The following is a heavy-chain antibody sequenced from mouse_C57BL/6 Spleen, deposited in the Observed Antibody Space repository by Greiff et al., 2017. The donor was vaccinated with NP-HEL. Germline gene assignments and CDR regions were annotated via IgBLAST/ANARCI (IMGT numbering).Heavy chain of an antibody. CDR2: IDPSDSET. J-gene: IGHJ4*01. Sequence: QVQLQQPGAELVRPGSSVKLSCKASGYTFTSYWMHWVKQRPIQGLEWIGNIDPSDSETHYNQKFKDKATLTVDKASSPAYMQLSRLTSEDSEVYECAREGVTGAMDYWGQGTSVTVSS. D-gene: IGHD2-13*01. CDR3: AREGVTGAMDY. CDR1: GYTFTSYW. V-gene: IGHV1-52*01.